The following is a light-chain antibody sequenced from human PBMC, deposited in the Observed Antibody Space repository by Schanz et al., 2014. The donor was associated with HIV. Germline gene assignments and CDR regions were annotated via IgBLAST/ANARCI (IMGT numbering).Light chain of an antibody. CDR3: QQYGSSPRT. Sequence: EIVMTQSPATLSVSPGERATLSCRASQSVSRNLAWYQQKPGQAPRLLIFGASSRATSIPDRVSGSGSGTDFNLTISRLEPEDFAVYYCQQYGSSPRTFGQGTKLEIK. V-gene: IGKV3-20*01. CDR1: QSVSRN. J-gene: IGKJ2*01. CDR2: GAS.